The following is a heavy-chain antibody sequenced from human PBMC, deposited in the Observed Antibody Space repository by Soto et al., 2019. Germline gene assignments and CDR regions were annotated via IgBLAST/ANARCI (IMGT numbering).Heavy chain of an antibody. J-gene: IGHJ4*02. Sequence: GASVKVSCKASGYTFTGYYMHWVRQAPGQGLEWMGWINPNSGGTNYAQKFQGRVTMTRDTSISTAYMELSRLRSDDTAVYYCARDRDYYDSSGYDYWGQGTLVTVPS. CDR3: ARDRDYYDSSGYDY. CDR2: INPNSGGT. D-gene: IGHD3-22*01. CDR1: GYTFTGYY. V-gene: IGHV1-2*02.